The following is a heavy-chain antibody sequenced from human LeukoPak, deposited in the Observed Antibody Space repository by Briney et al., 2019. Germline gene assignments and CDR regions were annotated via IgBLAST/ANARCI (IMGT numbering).Heavy chain of an antibody. CDR3: TRNYY. V-gene: IGHV3-7*01. J-gene: IGHJ4*02. CDR2: TKQDGSEI. Sequence: GGSLRLSCAASGFTFSSSWMSWVRQAPGKGLQWVANTKQDGSEIYYVDSVKGRFTISRDNAKNSLYLQMNSLRAEDTAVYYCTRNYYWGQGTLVTVSS. CDR1: GFTFSSSW.